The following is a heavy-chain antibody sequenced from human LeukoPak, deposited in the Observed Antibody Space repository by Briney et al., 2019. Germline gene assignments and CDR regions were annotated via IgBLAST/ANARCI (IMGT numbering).Heavy chain of an antibody. CDR1: GFTFDDYA. Sequence: GGSLRLSCAASGFTFDDYAMHWVRQAPGKGLEWVSGISWNSGSIGYADSVKGRFTISRDNAKNSLYLQMNSLRGEDMALYYCAKGLVGSSIADFFDYWGQGTPVTVSS. V-gene: IGHV3-9*03. D-gene: IGHD6-6*01. J-gene: IGHJ4*02. CDR2: ISWNSGSI. CDR3: AKGLVGSSIADFFDY.